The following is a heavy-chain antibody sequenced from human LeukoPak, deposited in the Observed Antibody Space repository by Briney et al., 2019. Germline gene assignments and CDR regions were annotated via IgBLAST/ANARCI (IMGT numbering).Heavy chain of an antibody. V-gene: IGHV3-23*01. Sequence: GGSLRLSCAASGFSFSSYAIHWVRQAPGKGLEWVSAISGSGDSTYYPDAVKGRFTISRDNSKNTLYLQINSLRAEDTAVYYCAGGVAAAAYYYYYGMDVWGQGTTVTVSS. CDR2: ISGSGDST. CDR1: GFSFSSYA. J-gene: IGHJ6*02. CDR3: AGGVAAAAYYYYYGMDV. D-gene: IGHD6-13*01.